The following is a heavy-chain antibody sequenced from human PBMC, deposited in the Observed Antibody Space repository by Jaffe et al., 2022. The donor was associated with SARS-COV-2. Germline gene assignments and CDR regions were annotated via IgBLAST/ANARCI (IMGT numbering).Heavy chain of an antibody. V-gene: IGHV3-15*01. CDR1: GFTFSNAW. D-gene: IGHD3-22*01. J-gene: IGHJ4*02. CDR3: TTAPSFSMIVVVKDY. Sequence: EVQLVESGGGLVKPGGSLRLSCAASGFTFSNAWMSWVRQAPGKGLEWVGRIKSKTDGGTTDYAAPVKGRFTISRDDSKNTLYLQMNSLKTEDTAVYYCTTAPSFSMIVVVKDYWGQGTLVTVSS. CDR2: IKSKTDGGTT.